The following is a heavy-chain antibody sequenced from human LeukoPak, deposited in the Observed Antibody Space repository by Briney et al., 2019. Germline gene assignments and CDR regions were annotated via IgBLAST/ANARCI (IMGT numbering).Heavy chain of an antibody. V-gene: IGHV1-2*02. Sequence: AAVKVSCKASGYTFTGYYMHWVRQAPGQGLEWMGWINPNSGGTNYAQKFQGRVTMTRDTSISTAYMELSRLRSDDTALYYCAGELLGTMVRGDWGQGTMVTVSS. D-gene: IGHD3-10*01. CDR1: GYTFTGYY. CDR2: INPNSGGT. CDR3: AGELLGTMVRGD. J-gene: IGHJ3*01.